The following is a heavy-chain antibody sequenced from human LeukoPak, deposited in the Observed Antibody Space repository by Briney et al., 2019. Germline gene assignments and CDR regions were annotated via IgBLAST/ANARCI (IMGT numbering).Heavy chain of an antibody. CDR2: ISYSSSFI. J-gene: IGHJ4*02. CDR3: ARDGHIVGAHYYFHY. V-gene: IGHV3-21*01. CDR1: GFTFSSYS. D-gene: IGHD1-26*01. Sequence: GGSLRLSCAASGFTFSSYSMNWVRQAPGKGREGVSSISYSSSFIYYADSVKGRDTISRDNTNTSLYLQMNSLRAEDTAVYYCARDGHIVGAHYYFHYWGQGTLVTVSS.